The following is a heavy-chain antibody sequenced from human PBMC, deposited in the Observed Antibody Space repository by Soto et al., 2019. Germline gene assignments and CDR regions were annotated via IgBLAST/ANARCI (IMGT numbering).Heavy chain of an antibody. V-gene: IGHV3-30*18. CDR3: AKAGMYSSSWYGVDYYYYYYMDV. CDR1: GFTFSSYG. J-gene: IGHJ6*03. CDR2: ISYDGSNK. D-gene: IGHD6-13*01. Sequence: PGGSLRLSCAASGFTFSSYGMHWVRQAPGKGLEWVAVISYDGSNKYYADSVKGRFTISRDNSKNTLYLQMNSLRAEDTAVYYCAKAGMYSSSWYGVDYYYYYYMDVWGKGTTVTVSS.